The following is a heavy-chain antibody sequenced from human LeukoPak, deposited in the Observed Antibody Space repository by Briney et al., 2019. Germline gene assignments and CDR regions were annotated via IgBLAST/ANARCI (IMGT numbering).Heavy chain of an antibody. V-gene: IGHV3-7*01. CDR1: GSTFSGHW. D-gene: IGHD6-13*01. Sequence: PEGSLRLSCAGSGSTFSGHWLTWVRQAPGKGLEWVASIKEDGREAHYADSVKGRFTISRDNTKNTLYLQMNSLRAEDTAVYYCARVGSSWARDYWGQGTLVTVSS. CDR3: ARVGSSWARDY. CDR2: IKEDGREA. J-gene: IGHJ4*02.